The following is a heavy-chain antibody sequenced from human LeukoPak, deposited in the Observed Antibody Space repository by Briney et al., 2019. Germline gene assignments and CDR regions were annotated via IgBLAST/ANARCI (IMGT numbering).Heavy chain of an antibody. Sequence: GESLKISCRGSGYKFTNYWIAWVRQMPGKGLEWMGIVYPADSDTRYSPSFQGQVTMSADKSISTAYLQWNSLKASDTAMYYCARLGSTEGYYGMDVWGQGTTVTVSS. CDR1: GYKFTNYW. CDR2: VYPADSDT. CDR3: ARLGSTEGYYGMDV. J-gene: IGHJ6*02. D-gene: IGHD1-1*01. V-gene: IGHV5-51*01.